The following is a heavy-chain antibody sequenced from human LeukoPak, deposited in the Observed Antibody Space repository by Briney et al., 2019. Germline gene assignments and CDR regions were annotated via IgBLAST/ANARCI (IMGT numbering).Heavy chain of an antibody. Sequence: PGGSLRLSCAASGFTFSSYAMSWARQAPGKGLEWVSAISGSGGSTYYADSVKGRFTISRDNSKNTLYLQMNSLRAEDTAVYYCAKDRGSGSYYHYGMDVWGQGTTVTVSS. J-gene: IGHJ6*02. D-gene: IGHD3-10*01. CDR2: ISGSGGST. CDR1: GFTFSSYA. CDR3: AKDRGSGSYYHYGMDV. V-gene: IGHV3-23*01.